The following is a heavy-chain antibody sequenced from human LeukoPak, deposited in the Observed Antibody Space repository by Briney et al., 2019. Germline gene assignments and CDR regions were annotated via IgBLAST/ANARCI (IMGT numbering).Heavy chain of an antibody. CDR2: IYYSGST. CDR3: ARLAVAGNWFDP. CDR1: GGSISSYY. Sequence: SETLSLTCTVSGGSISSYYWSWIRQPPGKGLEWIGYIYYSGSTNYNPSLKSRVTISVDTSKNQFSLKLSSVTAADTAVYYCARLAVAGNWFDPWGQGTLVTVSS. D-gene: IGHD6-19*01. J-gene: IGHJ5*02. V-gene: IGHV4-59*01.